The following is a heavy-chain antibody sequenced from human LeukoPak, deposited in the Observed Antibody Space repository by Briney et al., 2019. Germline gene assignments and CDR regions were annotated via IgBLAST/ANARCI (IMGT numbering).Heavy chain of an antibody. J-gene: IGHJ4*02. CDR1: GYTFTSYA. CDR3: ARDRGSYGWNPPHYFDY. CDR2: INAGNGNT. Sequence: ASVKVSCKASGYTFTSYAMHWVRQAPGQRLEWMGWINAGNGNTKYSQKFQGRVTITRDTSASTAYMELSSLRSEDTAVYYCARDRGSYGWNPPHYFDYWGQGTLVTVSS. V-gene: IGHV1-3*01. D-gene: IGHD5-18*01.